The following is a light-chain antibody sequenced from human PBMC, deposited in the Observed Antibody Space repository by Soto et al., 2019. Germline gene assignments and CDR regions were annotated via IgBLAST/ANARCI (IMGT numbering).Light chain of an antibody. J-gene: IGKJ1*01. CDR2: AAS. CDR3: QKYTSPPKP. CDR1: QGISDY. Sequence: DIQVTQSPSSLSASIGDRVTITCRASQGISDYLAWYQQTPGKVPKLLIYAASTLQSGVPSRFSGSGSGTDFTPTIRSLQPEDVAPYCSQKYTSPPKPFGQGTKAAI. V-gene: IGKV1-27*01.